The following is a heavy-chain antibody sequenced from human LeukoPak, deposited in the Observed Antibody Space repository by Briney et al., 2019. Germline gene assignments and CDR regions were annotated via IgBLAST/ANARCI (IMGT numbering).Heavy chain of an antibody. D-gene: IGHD6-13*01. J-gene: IGHJ4*02. CDR1: GFSLSAYG. V-gene: IGHV3-33*01. CDR3: ARSQSSSLIDY. CDR2: IWYDGTSK. Sequence: GGSLRLSCAASGFSLSAYGEHWVRQAPGKGLEWVAVIWYDGTSKDYADSVKGRFTFSRDNSKNTLYLQMNSLTVEDTAVYYCARSQSSSLIDYWGQGTLVTVSS.